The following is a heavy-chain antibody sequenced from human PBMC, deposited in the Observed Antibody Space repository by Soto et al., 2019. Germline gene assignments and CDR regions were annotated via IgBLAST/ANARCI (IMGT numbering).Heavy chain of an antibody. V-gene: IGHV1-69*01. Sequence: QEHLVQSGAEVKKPGSSVKVSCRASGGIGSNHAISWVRQAPGQGLEWMGGIVPKFGTSNYAQRFKGRVTISVDESTNSVYMELSSLRSQDTAIYYCAREMASGYSRTWFDPWGQGTLVTVSS. D-gene: IGHD2-15*01. CDR2: IVPKFGTS. CDR1: GGIGSNHA. J-gene: IGHJ5*02. CDR3: AREMASGYSRTWFDP.